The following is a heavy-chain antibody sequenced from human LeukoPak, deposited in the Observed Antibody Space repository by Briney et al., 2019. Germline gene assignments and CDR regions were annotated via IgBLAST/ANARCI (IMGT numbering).Heavy chain of an antibody. Sequence: ASXXVXCKASGYTFTSYGISWVRQAPGQGLEWMGWISAYNGNTNYAQKLQGRVTITTDTSTSTAYMELRSLRSDDTAVYYCARDFDGSGSYHDPWGQGTLVNVSP. J-gene: IGHJ5*02. D-gene: IGHD3-10*01. V-gene: IGHV1-18*01. CDR2: ISAYNGNT. CDR1: GYTFTSYG. CDR3: ARDFDGSGSYHDP.